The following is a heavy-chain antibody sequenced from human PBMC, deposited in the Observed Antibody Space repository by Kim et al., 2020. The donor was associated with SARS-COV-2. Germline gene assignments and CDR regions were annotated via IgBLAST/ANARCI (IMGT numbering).Heavy chain of an antibody. V-gene: IGHV4-39*01. Sequence: SETLSLTCTVSGASINSGTYYWGWIRQPPGKGLEWIGNIFYSVTTYYNSSLKSRVTISVDTSKNQFSLKLSSVTAADTAVYFCARVPWHFYDTSGYSGNFEYWGQGTLVTVSS. J-gene: IGHJ4*02. D-gene: IGHD3-22*01. CDR3: ARVPWHFYDTSGYSGNFEY. CDR2: IFYSVTT. CDR1: GASINSGTYY.